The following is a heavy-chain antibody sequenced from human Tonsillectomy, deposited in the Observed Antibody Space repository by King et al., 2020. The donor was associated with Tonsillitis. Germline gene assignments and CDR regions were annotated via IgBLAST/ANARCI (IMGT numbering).Heavy chain of an antibody. CDR3: ARGQVMMYSGYDMSSVWYFDL. Sequence: QLQESGPGLVKPSETLSLTCTVSGGSISSYYWSWIRQPPGKGLEWIGYIYYSGSTNYNPSLKSRVTISVDTSKNQFSLKLSSVTAADTAVYYCARGQVMMYSGYDMSSVWYFDLWGRGTLGTVSS. CDR2: IYYSGST. CDR1: GGSISSYY. D-gene: IGHD5-12*01. J-gene: IGHJ2*01. V-gene: IGHV4-59*01.